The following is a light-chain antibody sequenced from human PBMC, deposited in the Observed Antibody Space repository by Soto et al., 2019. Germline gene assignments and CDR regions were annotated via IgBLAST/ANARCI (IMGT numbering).Light chain of an antibody. CDR1: QSVSSSY. CDR2: DAS. Sequence: EIVLTQSPGTLSLSPGERATLSCRASQSVSSSYLAWYQQKPGQAPRLLIYDASNRATGVPARFRGSGSGTDFTLTISSLEPEDFAVYYCQQRASWLRTFGQGTKVDIK. V-gene: IGKV3D-20*02. CDR3: QQRASWLRT. J-gene: IGKJ1*01.